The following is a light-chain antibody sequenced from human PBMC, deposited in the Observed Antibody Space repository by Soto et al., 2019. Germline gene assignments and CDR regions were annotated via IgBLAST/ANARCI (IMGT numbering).Light chain of an antibody. V-gene: IGLV1-44*01. J-gene: IGLJ2*01. Sequence: QAVVTQPPSASGTPGQRVTISCSGSSSNIGSNTVNWYQQLPGTAPKLLIYSINQRPSGVPDRFSGSKSGTSASLAISGLQSEDEADYYCAAWDDSLNVVVFGGGTKLTVL. CDR3: AAWDDSLNVVV. CDR2: SIN. CDR1: SSNIGSNT.